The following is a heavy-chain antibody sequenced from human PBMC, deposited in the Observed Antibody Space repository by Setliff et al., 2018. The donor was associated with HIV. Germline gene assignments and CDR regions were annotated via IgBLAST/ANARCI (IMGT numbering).Heavy chain of an antibody. Sequence: GGSLRLSCAASGFTFSTYAMHWVRQAPGKGLEYVSVISSNGGTTYYANSVKGRFTISRDNSKNTLYLQMGSLRAEDMAVYYCLVAVEEDVWGKGTTVTVSS. J-gene: IGHJ6*04. D-gene: IGHD5-12*01. CDR2: ISSNGGTT. CDR1: GFTFSTYA. CDR3: LVAVEEDV. V-gene: IGHV3-64*01.